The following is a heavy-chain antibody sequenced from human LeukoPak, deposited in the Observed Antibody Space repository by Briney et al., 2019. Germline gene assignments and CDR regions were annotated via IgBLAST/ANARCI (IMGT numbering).Heavy chain of an antibody. CDR3: ARLYYDFWSGYHGGGHFDY. J-gene: IGHJ4*02. Sequence: SETLSLTCTVSGGSISSSSYYWGWIRQPPGKGLEWIVSIYYSGSTYYNPSLKSRVTISVDTSKNQFSLKLSSVTAADTAVYYCARLYYDFWSGYHGGGHFDYWGQGTLVTVSS. V-gene: IGHV4-39*01. D-gene: IGHD3-3*01. CDR1: GGSISSSSYY. CDR2: IYYSGST.